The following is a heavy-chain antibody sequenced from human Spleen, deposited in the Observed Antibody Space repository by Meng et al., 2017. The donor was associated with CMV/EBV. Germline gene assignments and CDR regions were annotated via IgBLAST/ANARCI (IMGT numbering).Heavy chain of an antibody. V-gene: IGHV3-7*01. D-gene: IGHD2-21*01. CDR2: INHDGSER. J-gene: IGHJ1*01. CDR3: ARAIPLQH. CDR1: RFTFSNYW. Sequence: GESLKISCAASRFTFSNYWMSWVRQAPGKGLEWVTHINHDGSERHYVASVKGRFTVSRDNAANSLYLQMNSLRDEDTAVYYCARAIPLQHWGQGALVTVSS.